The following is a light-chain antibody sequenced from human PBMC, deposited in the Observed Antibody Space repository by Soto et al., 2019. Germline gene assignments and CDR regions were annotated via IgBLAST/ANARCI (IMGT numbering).Light chain of an antibody. V-gene: IGKV1-5*01. J-gene: IGKJ1*01. Sequence: DIQMTQSPSTLSASVGDRVTITCRASQSISSWLAWYQQKPGTAPKLLIFDASTLESGVPSRFSGSGSGTEFTLTISCLQSEDFATYYCQQYYSFPWTFGQGTKVEIK. CDR1: QSISSW. CDR2: DAS. CDR3: QQYYSFPWT.